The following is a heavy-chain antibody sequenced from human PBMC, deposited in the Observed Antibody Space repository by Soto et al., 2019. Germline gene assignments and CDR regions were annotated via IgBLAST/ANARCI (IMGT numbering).Heavy chain of an antibody. V-gene: IGHV1-2*04. J-gene: IGHJ4*02. D-gene: IGHD6-25*01. CDR2: INPKSGAT. CDR3: ARDGYSSGFDY. Sequence: ASVKVSCKASGNIFTGYYIHWVRQAPRQGLEWMGWINPKSGATKYAQKFQAWVTMTRDTSISTAYMELGRLRSDDTAVYYCARDGYSSGFDYWGQGTLVTVSS. CDR1: GNIFTGYY.